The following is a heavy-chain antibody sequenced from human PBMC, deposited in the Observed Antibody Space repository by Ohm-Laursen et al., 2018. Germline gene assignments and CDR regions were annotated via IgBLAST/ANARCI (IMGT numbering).Heavy chain of an antibody. Sequence: SLRLSCTASGFSFNDYGMHWVRQAPGKGPEWVAVIWYDGSDKYYADSVKGRFTISRDNSKNTLYLQMNSLRAEDTAVYYCAWRDNYFDYWGQGTLVTVSS. CDR2: IWYDGSDK. CDR3: AWRDNYFDY. D-gene: IGHD5-24*01. V-gene: IGHV3-33*01. J-gene: IGHJ4*02. CDR1: GFSFNDYG.